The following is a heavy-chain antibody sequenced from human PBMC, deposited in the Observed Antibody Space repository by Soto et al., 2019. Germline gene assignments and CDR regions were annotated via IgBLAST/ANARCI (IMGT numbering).Heavy chain of an antibody. CDR1: GVSISSGGYY. CDR3: ARGGYCSGGSGYSPTNYYYYGMDV. Sequence: QVQLQESGPGLVKPSQTLSLTCTVSGVSISSGGYYWSWIRQHPGKGLEWIGYIYYSESTNYNPSLKSRVTISVDTSKNQFSLKLSSVTAADTAVYYCARGGYCSGGSGYSPTNYYYYGMDVWGQGTTVTVSS. J-gene: IGHJ6*02. D-gene: IGHD2-15*01. CDR2: IYYSEST. V-gene: IGHV4-31*03.